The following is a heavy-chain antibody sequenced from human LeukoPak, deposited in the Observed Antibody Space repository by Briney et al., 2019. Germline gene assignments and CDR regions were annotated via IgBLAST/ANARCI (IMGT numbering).Heavy chain of an antibody. Sequence: GGSLRLSCAASGFTFSSYAMSWVRQAPGKGLEWVSAISGSGGSTYYADSVKGRFTISRDNSKNTLYLQMNSLRAEDTAVYYCAKDLYYYDSSGYQTPGVFDYWGQGTLVTVSS. CDR2: ISGSGGST. D-gene: IGHD3-22*01. CDR3: AKDLYYYDSSGYQTPGVFDY. CDR1: GFTFSSYA. V-gene: IGHV3-23*01. J-gene: IGHJ4*02.